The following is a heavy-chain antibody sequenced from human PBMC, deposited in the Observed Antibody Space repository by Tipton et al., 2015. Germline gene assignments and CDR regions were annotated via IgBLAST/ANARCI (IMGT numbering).Heavy chain of an antibody. CDR2: INYRGTT. D-gene: IGHD3-3*01. CDR1: GGSISNGGYY. J-gene: IGHJ5*02. V-gene: IGHV4-31*02. CDR3: ARNLEWQAAKFDP. Sequence: LRLSCPVSGGSISNGGYYWSWIRQYPEKGLEWIGHINYRGTTHYNPSLQSRVTMSVDTSKNHFSLNLTSVTAADTAVYYCARNLEWQAAKFDPWGQGTLVTVSS.